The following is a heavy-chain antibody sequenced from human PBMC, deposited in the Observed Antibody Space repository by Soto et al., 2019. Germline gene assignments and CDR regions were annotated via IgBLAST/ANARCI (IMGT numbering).Heavy chain of an antibody. V-gene: IGHV4-39*02. Sequence: QRQLQESGPGLVKPSETLSLTRTVSRGSISSSSYYWGWIRQPPAKGLEWIGSIYYSGSTNYNPSLKSRVTISVDAAKNHFFLKMSSVTAADTAVDYCATLHRRYYYGSGYAGLDVWGQGTTVTVSS. CDR2: IYYSGST. J-gene: IGHJ6*02. CDR3: ATLHRRYYYGSGYAGLDV. CDR1: RGSISSSSYY. D-gene: IGHD3-10*01.